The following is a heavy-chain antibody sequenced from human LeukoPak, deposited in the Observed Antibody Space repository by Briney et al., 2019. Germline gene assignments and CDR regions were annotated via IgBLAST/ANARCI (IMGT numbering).Heavy chain of an antibody. CDR2: ISSSGSTI. V-gene: IGHV3-48*04. D-gene: IGHD6-19*01. Sequence: GGSLRLSCAASGFTFSSYSMNWVRQAPGKGLEWVSYISSSGSTIYYADSVKGRFTISRDNAKNSLYLQMNSLRAEDTAVYYCARGGLTGYSSGYSLNWGQGTLVTVSS. J-gene: IGHJ4*02. CDR1: GFTFSSYS. CDR3: ARGGLTGYSSGYSLN.